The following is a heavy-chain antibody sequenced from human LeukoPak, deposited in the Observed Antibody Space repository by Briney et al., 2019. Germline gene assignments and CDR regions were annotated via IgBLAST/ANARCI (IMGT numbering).Heavy chain of an antibody. D-gene: IGHD1-20*01. CDR1: EFTFRSYG. J-gene: IGHJ4*02. CDR2: ISGSDGNT. Sequence: GGSLRLSCASSEFTFRSYGLSWVRQAPGKGLEWVSGISGSDGNTYYADSVKGRFTISRDISKNTLFLQMNSLRAEDTSMYYCVTDLHGINWYVDWGQGTLVTVSS. V-gene: IGHV3-23*01. CDR3: VTDLHGINWYVD.